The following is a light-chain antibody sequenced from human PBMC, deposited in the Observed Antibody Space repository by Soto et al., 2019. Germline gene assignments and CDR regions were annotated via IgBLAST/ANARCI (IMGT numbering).Light chain of an antibody. CDR3: GIYAVTPYV. Sequence: QPVLTRPRSVFPTPERSVIIPCIGANSDVGGYNYVSWYQQHPGKAPKLMIYDVNKRPSGVPDRFSGSKSGNTASLTISGLHSYDDAEEYCGIYAVTPYVFVTGSKVTV. CDR2: DVN. CDR1: NSDVGGYNY. J-gene: IGLJ1*01. V-gene: IGLV2-11*01.